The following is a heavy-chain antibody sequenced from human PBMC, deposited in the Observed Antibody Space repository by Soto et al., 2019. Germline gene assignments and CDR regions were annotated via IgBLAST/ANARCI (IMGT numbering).Heavy chain of an antibody. V-gene: IGHV3-73*01. Sequence: GGSLRLSCAASGFTFSGSAMHWVRQASGKGLEWVGRIRSKANSYATAYAASVKGRFTISRDDSKNTAYLQMNSLKTEDTAVYYCTSLLTVAGTAPADYWGQGTLVTVSS. CDR3: TSLLTVAGTAPADY. CDR1: GFTFSGSA. CDR2: IRSKANSYAT. D-gene: IGHD6-19*01. J-gene: IGHJ4*02.